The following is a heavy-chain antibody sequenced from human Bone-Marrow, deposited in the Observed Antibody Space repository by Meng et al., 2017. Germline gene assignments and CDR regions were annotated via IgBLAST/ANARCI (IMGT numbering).Heavy chain of an antibody. Sequence: SETLSLTCTVSGGSISSYYWSWIRQPPGKGLEWIGYIYYSRSTNYNPSLKSRVTISVDTSKNQFSLKLSSVTAADTAVYYCARDRVRGVTYYYYGMDVWGQGTTVTVSS. V-gene: IGHV4-59*01. CDR3: ARDRVRGVTYYYYGMDV. CDR1: GGSISSYY. D-gene: IGHD3-10*01. CDR2: IYYSRST. J-gene: IGHJ6*02.